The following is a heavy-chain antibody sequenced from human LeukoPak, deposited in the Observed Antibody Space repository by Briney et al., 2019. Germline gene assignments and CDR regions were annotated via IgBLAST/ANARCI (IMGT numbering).Heavy chain of an antibody. J-gene: IGHJ6*02. Sequence: GGSLRLSCAASGFTVSSNYMSWVRQAPGKGLEWVSVIYSGGSTYYADSVKGRFTISRDNSKNTLYLQMNSLRAEDTAVYYCARGGVPAAYYYYYGMDVWGQGTTVTVSS. D-gene: IGHD2-2*01. CDR2: IYSGGST. CDR1: GFTVSSNY. CDR3: ARGGVPAAYYYYYGMDV. V-gene: IGHV3-66*01.